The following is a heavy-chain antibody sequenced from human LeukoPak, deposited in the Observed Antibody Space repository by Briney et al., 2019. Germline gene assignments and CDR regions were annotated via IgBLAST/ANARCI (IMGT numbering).Heavy chain of an antibody. CDR1: GFTFSSYA. CDR2: IIGSGGST. Sequence: GGSLRLSCAASGFTFSSYAMSWVRQAPGKGLEWVSAIIGSGGSTYYADSVKGRFTISRDNSKNTLYLQMNSLRAEDTAVYYCAKFLPTHIVVANYYFDYWGQGTLVTVSP. J-gene: IGHJ4*02. D-gene: IGHD2-21*01. V-gene: IGHV3-23*01. CDR3: AKFLPTHIVVANYYFDY.